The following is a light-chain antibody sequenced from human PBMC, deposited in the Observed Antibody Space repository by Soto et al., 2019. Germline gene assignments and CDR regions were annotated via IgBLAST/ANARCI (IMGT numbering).Light chain of an antibody. J-gene: IGKJ1*01. Sequence: EIVLTQSPATLSLSPGERATLSCRASQSVRSYLAWYQQKPGQAPRLLIYDASNRATGIPARFSGSGSGADFPLTISSLEPEDFAVYYCHQRSNWPPWTFGQGTKV. CDR1: QSVRSY. CDR3: HQRSNWPPWT. CDR2: DAS. V-gene: IGKV3-11*01.